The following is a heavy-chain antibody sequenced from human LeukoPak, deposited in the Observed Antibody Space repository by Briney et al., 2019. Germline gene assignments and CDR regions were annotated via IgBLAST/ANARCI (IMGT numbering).Heavy chain of an antibody. CDR3: ASDGSSGYYDAFDI. D-gene: IGHD3-22*01. V-gene: IGHV3-23*01. J-gene: IGHJ3*02. Sequence: GGSLRLSCPSSGFTFSNYAMYSLGQAPGKGLEWVSAISGSGGSTYYADSVKDRFTISRDNSKNTLYRQMNSLRAEDTAVYYCASDGSSGYYDAFDIWGQGTMVTVSS. CDR1: GFTFSNYA. CDR2: ISGSGGST.